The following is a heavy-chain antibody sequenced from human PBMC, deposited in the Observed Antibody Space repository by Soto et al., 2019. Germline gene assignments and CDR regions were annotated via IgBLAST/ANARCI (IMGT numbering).Heavy chain of an antibody. CDR2: IYPSDSDT. V-gene: IGHV5-51*01. CDR3: ARSSVAAAQVWFDP. CDR1: GYSFTSYL. Sequence: GESLKISCKGSGYSFTSYLIGWVRQMPGKGLEWMGIIYPSDSDTRYSPSFQGQVTISADKSISTAYLQWSSLKASDTAMYYCARSSVAAAQVWFDPWGQGTLVTVSS. D-gene: IGHD6-13*01. J-gene: IGHJ5*02.